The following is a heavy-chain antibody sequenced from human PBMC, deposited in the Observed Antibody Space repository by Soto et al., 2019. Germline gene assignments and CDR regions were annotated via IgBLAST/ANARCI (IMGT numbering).Heavy chain of an antibody. D-gene: IGHD6-19*01. J-gene: IGHJ4*02. CDR3: ARDSSGWYYFDY. V-gene: IGHV4-34*01. CDR1: GGSFSGYY. Sequence: QVQLQQWGAGLLKPSETLSLTCAVYGGSFSGYYWSWIRQPPGKGLEWIGEINHSGSTNYNPSLKSRVTISVDTSKNQFSLKLSSVTAADTAVYYCARDSSGWYYFDYWGQGTLVTVSS. CDR2: INHSGST.